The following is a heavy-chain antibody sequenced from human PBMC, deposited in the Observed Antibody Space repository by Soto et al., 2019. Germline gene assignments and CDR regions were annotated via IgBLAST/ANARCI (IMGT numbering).Heavy chain of an antibody. Sequence: SVKVSCKASGGTFSSYAISWVRQAPGQGLEWMGGIIPIFGTANYAQKFQGRVTITADESTSTAYMELSSLRFDDTAVYYCARDREAARPGWFDPWGQGTLVTVSS. CDR3: ARDREAARPGWFDP. J-gene: IGHJ5*02. CDR2: IIPIFGTA. D-gene: IGHD6-6*01. V-gene: IGHV1-69*13. CDR1: GGTFSSYA.